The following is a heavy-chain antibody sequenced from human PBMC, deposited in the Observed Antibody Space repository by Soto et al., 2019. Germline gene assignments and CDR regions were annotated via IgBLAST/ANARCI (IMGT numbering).Heavy chain of an antibody. CDR2: IYYSGST. CDR3: ARGRTVSVDY. Sequence: PSETLSLTCTVSGGSISSGGYYWSWIRQHPGKGLEWIGYIYYSGSTYYNPSLKSRVTTSVDTSKNQFSLKLSSVTAADTAVYYCARGRTVSVDYWGQGTLVTVSS. J-gene: IGHJ4*02. D-gene: IGHD1-26*01. CDR1: GGSISSGGYY. V-gene: IGHV4-31*03.